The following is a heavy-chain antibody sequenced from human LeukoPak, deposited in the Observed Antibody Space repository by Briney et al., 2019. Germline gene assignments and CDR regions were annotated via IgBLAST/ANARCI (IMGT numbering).Heavy chain of an antibody. J-gene: IGHJ6*03. D-gene: IGHD5-12*01. CDR1: GGTFSSYA. Sequence: SVKVSCKASGGTFSSYAISWVRQAPGQGLEWMGGIIPIFGTANYAQKFQGRVTITADKSTSTAYMELSSLRSEDTAVYYCATLGDIDPAGVLFYYFYMNVWGKGTTVIISS. V-gene: IGHV1-69*06. CDR3: ATLGDIDPAGVLFYYFYMNV. CDR2: IIPIFGTA.